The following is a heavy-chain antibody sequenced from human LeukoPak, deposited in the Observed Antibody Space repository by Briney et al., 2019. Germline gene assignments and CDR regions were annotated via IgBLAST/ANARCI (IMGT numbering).Heavy chain of an antibody. V-gene: IGHV3-74*01. D-gene: IGHD6-13*01. J-gene: IGHJ4*02. CDR2: INSDGSST. CDR3: ARRGSAAAGDY. Sequence: PGGSLRLSCAASGFTFSSYWMHWVRQAPGKGLVRVSRINSDGSSTSYADSVKGRFTISRDNAKNTLYLQMNSLRAEDTAVYYCARRGSAAAGDYWGQGTLVTVSS. CDR1: GFTFSSYW.